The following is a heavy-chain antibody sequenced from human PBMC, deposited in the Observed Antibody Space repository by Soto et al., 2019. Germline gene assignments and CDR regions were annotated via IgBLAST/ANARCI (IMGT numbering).Heavy chain of an antibody. CDR2: IYYSGST. V-gene: IGHV4-31*03. J-gene: IGHJ4*02. Sequence: SETLSLTCTVSGGSISSGGYYWSWIRQHPGKGLEWIGYIYYSGSTYYNPSLKSRVTISVDTSKNQFSLKLSSVTAADTAVYYCARVGYCSSTSCYVGHVYFDYWGQGTLVTVSS. CDR1: GGSISSGGYY. CDR3: ARVGYCSSTSCYVGHVYFDY. D-gene: IGHD2-2*01.